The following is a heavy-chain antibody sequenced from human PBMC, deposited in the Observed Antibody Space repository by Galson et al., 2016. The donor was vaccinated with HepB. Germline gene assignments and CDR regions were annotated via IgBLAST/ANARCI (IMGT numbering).Heavy chain of an antibody. V-gene: IGHV3-15*01. CDR3: THVSVWFDELLTSYYFDY. J-gene: IGHJ4*02. Sequence: SLRLSCAASGFTFTRAWMSWVRQSPGKGLEWVGRIKSETDGATTDYAAPVKGRFIISRDDSKNTLYLQMNSLKTDDTAVYYCTHVSVWFDELLTSYYFDYWGQGILVTVSS. D-gene: IGHD3-10*01. CDR2: IKSETDGATT. CDR1: GFTFTRAW.